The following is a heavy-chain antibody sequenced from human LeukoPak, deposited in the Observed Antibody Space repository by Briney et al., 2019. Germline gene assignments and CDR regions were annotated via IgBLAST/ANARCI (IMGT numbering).Heavy chain of an antibody. D-gene: IGHD3-9*01. CDR3: ARSCDILTGLYYMDV. CDR2: ISAYNGNT. V-gene: IGHV1-18*01. CDR1: GYTFTSYG. J-gene: IGHJ6*03. Sequence: ASVKVSCKASGYTFTSYGISWVRQAPGQGLEWMGWISAYNGNTNYAQKLQGRVTMTTDTSTSTAYMELRSLRSDDTAVYYCARSCDILTGLYYMDVWGKGTTVTVSS.